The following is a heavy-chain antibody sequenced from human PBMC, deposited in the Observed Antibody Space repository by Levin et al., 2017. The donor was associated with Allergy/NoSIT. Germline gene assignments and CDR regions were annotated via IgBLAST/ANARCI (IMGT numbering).Heavy chain of an antibody. Sequence: KSSETLSLTCAVYGGSFSGYYWSWIRQPPGKGLEWIGEINHSGSTNYNPSLKSRVTISVDTSKNQFSLKLSSVTAADTAVYYCARDRNKAKVIAARPSWFDPWGQGTLVTVSS. CDR2: INHSGST. CDR1: GGSFSGYY. D-gene: IGHD6-6*01. CDR3: ARDRNKAKVIAARPSWFDP. J-gene: IGHJ5*02. V-gene: IGHV4-34*01.